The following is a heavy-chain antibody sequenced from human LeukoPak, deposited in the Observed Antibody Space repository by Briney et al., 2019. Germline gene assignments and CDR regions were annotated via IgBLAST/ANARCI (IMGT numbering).Heavy chain of an antibody. CDR3: ARGDSGSYS. J-gene: IGHJ4*02. CDR2: ISSSSSYI. Sequence: PGGSLRLSCAASGFTFSSYNMNWVRQAPGKGLEWVSSISSSSSYIYYADSVKGRFTISRDNAKNSPYLQVNSLRAEDTAVYYCARGDSGSYSWGQGTLVTVSS. D-gene: IGHD1-26*01. V-gene: IGHV3-21*01. CDR1: GFTFSSYN.